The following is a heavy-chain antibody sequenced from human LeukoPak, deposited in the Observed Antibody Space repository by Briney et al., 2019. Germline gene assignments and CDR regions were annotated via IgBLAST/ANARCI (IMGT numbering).Heavy chain of an antibody. CDR2: IVPILGIA. CDR3: ARSLLWFGESSNYYGMDV. V-gene: IGHV1-69*04. CDR1: GYTFSNYG. D-gene: IGHD3-10*01. J-gene: IGHJ6*02. Sequence: ASVKVSCKASGYTFSNYGITWVRQAPGQGLEWMGRIVPILGIANYAQKFQGRVTITADKSTSTAYMELSSLRSEDTAVSYCARSLLWFGESSNYYGMDVWGQGTTVTVSS.